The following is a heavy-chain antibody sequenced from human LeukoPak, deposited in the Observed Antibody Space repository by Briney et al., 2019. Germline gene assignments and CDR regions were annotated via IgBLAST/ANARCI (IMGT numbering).Heavy chain of an antibody. Sequence: GGSLRLSCAASGFTFSGSAMHWVRQASGKGLEWVGRIRSKANSYATAYAASVKGRFTISRDDSKNTAYLQMNSLKTEDTAVYYCTRQVDSSGYPFDYWGQGTLVTVSS. CDR3: TRQVDSSGYPFDY. V-gene: IGHV3-73*01. D-gene: IGHD3-22*01. CDR2: IRSKANSYAT. CDR1: GFTFSGSA. J-gene: IGHJ4*02.